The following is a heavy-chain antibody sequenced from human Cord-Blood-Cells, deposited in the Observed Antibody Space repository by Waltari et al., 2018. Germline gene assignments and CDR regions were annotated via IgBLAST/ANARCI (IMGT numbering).Heavy chain of an antibody. CDR1: GGSFSAYY. CDR3: ARVRGVVIAIDY. J-gene: IGHJ4*02. CDR2: INHSGST. Sequence: QVQLQQWGAGLLKPSETLSLTGAGYGGSFSAYYCSWTRQPPGKGLEWIGEINHSGSTNYNPYLKSRVTISVDTSKNQFSLKLSSVTAADTAVYYCARVRGVVIAIDYWGQGTLVTVSS. D-gene: IGHD2-21*01. V-gene: IGHV4-34*01.